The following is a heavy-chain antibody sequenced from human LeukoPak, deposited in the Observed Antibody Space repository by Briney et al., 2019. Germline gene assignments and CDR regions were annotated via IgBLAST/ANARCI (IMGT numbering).Heavy chain of an antibody. CDR2: IYYSGST. D-gene: IGHD6-6*01. J-gene: IGHJ4*02. Sequence: SETLSLTCTVSGGSLSSSTYYWGWIRQPPGKGLKWIGSIYYSGSTYYNPSLKSRVTISVDTSKNHFSLNLSSVTAADTAVYYCARQSRGSSSSRDYFDYWGQGTLVTVSS. V-gene: IGHV4-39*01. CDR3: ARQSRGSSSSRDYFDY. CDR1: GGSLSSSTYY.